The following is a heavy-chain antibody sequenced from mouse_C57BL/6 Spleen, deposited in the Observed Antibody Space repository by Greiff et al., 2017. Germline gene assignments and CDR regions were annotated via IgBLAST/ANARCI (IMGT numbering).Heavy chain of an antibody. CDR3: ARHRWYAMDY. CDR2: ISSGSSTI. D-gene: IGHD1-1*02. V-gene: IGHV5-17*01. J-gene: IGHJ4*01. CDR1: GFTFSDYG. Sequence: EVKLVESGGGLVKPGGSLKLSCAASGFTFSDYGMHWVRQAPEKGLEWVAYISSGSSTIYYADTVKGRFTISRDNAKNTLFLQMTSLRSEDTAMYYCARHRWYAMDYWGQGTSVTVSS.